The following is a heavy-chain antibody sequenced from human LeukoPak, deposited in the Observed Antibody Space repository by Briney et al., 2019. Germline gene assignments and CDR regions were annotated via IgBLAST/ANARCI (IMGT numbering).Heavy chain of an antibody. D-gene: IGHD2-15*01. V-gene: IGHV1-18*01. J-gene: IGHJ4*02. CDR1: GYTLNTYG. CDR3: ARDRDSIAVVGSPRYFDY. CDR2: ISGYNGKT. Sequence: ASVKVSCKASGYTLNTYGVSWVRQAPGQGLEWMGWISGYNGKTDFAPKLQGRLSMTTDASTDTAYMELRSLTSDDTAVYYCARDRDSIAVVGSPRYFDYWGQGTLVTVSS.